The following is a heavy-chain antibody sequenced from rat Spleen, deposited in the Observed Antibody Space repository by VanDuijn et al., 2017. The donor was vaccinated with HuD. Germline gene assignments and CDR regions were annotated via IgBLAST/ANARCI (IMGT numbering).Heavy chain of an antibody. V-gene: IGHV5-20*01. CDR1: GFTFSDYY. CDR3: TKEPILRVYRYYFDH. CDR2: ISYDGSST. Sequence: EVKLVESGGGLVQPGRSLKLSCAASGFTFSDYYMAWVRQAPTKGLEWVALISYDGSSTFYRDSVKGRFTASRDNAKSSLYLQMDSLRSEDTATYYCTKEPILRVYRYYFDHWGQGVMVTVSS. J-gene: IGHJ2*01. D-gene: IGHD1-9*01.